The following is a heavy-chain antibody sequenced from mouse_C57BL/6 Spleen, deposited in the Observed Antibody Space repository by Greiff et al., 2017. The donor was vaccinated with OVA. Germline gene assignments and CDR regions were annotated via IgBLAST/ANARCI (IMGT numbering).Heavy chain of an antibody. V-gene: IGHV1-54*01. CDR3: ARNSDYYGSSYYAMDY. Sequence: QVQLQQSGAELVRPGTSVKVSCKASGYAFTNYLIEWVKQRPRQGLEWIGVINPGSGGTNYNEKFKGKATLTADKSSSTAYMQLSSLTSEDSAVYFCARNSDYYGSSYYAMDYWGQGTSVTVSS. CDR1: GYAFTNYL. J-gene: IGHJ4*01. D-gene: IGHD1-1*01. CDR2: INPGSGGT.